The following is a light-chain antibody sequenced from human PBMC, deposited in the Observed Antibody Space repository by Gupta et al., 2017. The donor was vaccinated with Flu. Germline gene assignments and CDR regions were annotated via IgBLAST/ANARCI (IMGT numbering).Light chain of an antibody. J-gene: IGKJ2*01. CDR3: MQGTHLYT. CDR1: QSLAYSDGNTY. CDR2: KVS. Sequence: PVTLGQPASISCRSSQSLAYSDGNTYLNWFQQRPGQSPRRLIYKVSNRDSGVPDRFSGSGSGTDFTLKISRVEAEDVGIYYCMQGTHLYTFGQGTKLEIK. V-gene: IGKV2-30*01.